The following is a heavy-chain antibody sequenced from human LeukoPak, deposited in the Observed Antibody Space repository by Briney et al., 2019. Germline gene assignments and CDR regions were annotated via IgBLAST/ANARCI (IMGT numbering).Heavy chain of an antibody. D-gene: IGHD5-24*01. CDR1: GGSFSGYY. J-gene: IGHJ4*02. Sequence: PSETLSLTCAVYGGSFSGYYWSWIRQPPGKGLEWIGEINHSGSTNYNSSLKSRVTISVDTSKNQFSLKLSSVTAADTAVYYCARPRGYNLSGLGYWGQGTLVTVSS. V-gene: IGHV4-34*01. CDR2: INHSGST. CDR3: ARPRGYNLSGLGY.